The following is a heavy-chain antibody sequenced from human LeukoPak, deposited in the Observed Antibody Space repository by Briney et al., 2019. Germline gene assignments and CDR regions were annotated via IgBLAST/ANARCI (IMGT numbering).Heavy chain of an antibody. V-gene: IGHV1-2*02. J-gene: IGHJ2*01. CDR1: GYTFTGYY. D-gene: IGHD2-15*01. CDR2: INPSSGGT. Sequence: ASVKVSCKASGYTFTGYYMHWVRQAPGQGLEWMGWINPSSGGTNYAQKFQGRVTMTRDTSISTAYMELSRLESDDTAVYYCARTLVVVAANHGGYFDLWGRGTLVTVSS. CDR3: ARTLVVVAANHGGYFDL.